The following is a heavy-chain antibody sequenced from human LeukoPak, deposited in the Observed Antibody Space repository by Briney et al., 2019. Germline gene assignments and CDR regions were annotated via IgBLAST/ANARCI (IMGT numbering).Heavy chain of an antibody. CDR3: AREGPPGYSSILVGYNWFDP. D-gene: IGHD6-13*01. CDR2: IYPGDSDT. J-gene: IGHJ5*02. Sequence: GESLKISCKGSGYSFTSYWIGWVRQMPGKGLEWMGIIYPGDSDTRYSPPFQGQVTISADKSISTAYLQWSSLKASDTAMYYCAREGPPGYSSILVGYNWFDPWGQGTLVTVSS. V-gene: IGHV5-51*01. CDR1: GYSFTSYW.